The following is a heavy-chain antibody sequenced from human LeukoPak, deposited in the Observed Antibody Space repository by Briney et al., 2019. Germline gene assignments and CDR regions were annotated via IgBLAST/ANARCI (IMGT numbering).Heavy chain of an antibody. Sequence: PGGSLRLSCAASGFTFSSYWMHWVRQAPGKGLVWVSRINRDGSSTSYADSGKGPFTISRDNAKNTLYLQMNSLRAEDTAVYYCARDRLPWSIAASFDPWGQGTLVTVSS. V-gene: IGHV3-74*01. CDR3: ARDRLPWSIAASFDP. J-gene: IGHJ5*02. CDR1: GFTFSSYW. CDR2: INRDGSST. D-gene: IGHD6-6*01.